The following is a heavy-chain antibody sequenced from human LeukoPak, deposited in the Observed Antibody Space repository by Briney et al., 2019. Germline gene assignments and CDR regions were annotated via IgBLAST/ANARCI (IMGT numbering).Heavy chain of an antibody. J-gene: IGHJ4*02. V-gene: IGHV3-33*01. CDR2: IWYDGSNK. CDR1: GFTFSSYG. D-gene: IGHD1-26*01. CDR3: ARDTVGATGRDY. Sequence: GRSLRLSCAASGFTFSSYGMHWVRQAPGKGLEWVAVIWYDGSNKYYADSVEGRFAISRDNSKNTLYLQMNSLRAEDTAVYYCARDTVGATGRDYWGQGTLVTVSS.